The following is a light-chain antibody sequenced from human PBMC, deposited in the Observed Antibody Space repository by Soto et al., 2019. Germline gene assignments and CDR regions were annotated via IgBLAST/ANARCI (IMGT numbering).Light chain of an antibody. CDR2: DTS. J-gene: IGKJ1*01. CDR3: QQRFDWPKIT. Sequence: EIVMTQSPATLSVSPGEGATLSCRASQGIGDTLAWYQQKPGQTPRLLIYDTSIRATGIPARFSGSGSGTDFTLTISSLEPEDFGVFYCQQRFDWPKITFGQGTKVDIK. CDR1: QGIGDT. V-gene: IGKV3-11*01.